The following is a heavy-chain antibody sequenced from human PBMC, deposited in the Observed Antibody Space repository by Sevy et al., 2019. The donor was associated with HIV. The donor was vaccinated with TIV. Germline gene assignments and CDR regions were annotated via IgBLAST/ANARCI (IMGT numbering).Heavy chain of an antibody. J-gene: IGHJ4*02. CDR2: IKSKTDGGTG. V-gene: IGHV3-15*01. CDR3: TTGDPYNRYGYMRPYFFDY. Sequence: GGSLRLSCAASGFTFTNTWMSWVRQAPGKGLEWVGRIKSKTDGGTGDYAAPVKGKFSISRDDSKNTLYLQMNSLKTKDTAAYYCTTGDPYNRYGYMRPYFFDYWGQGTLVTVSS. CDR1: GFTFTNTW. D-gene: IGHD5-12*01.